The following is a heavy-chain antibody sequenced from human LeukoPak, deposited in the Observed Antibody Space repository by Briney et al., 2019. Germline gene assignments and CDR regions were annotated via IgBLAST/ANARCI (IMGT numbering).Heavy chain of an antibody. D-gene: IGHD3-22*01. CDR1: GFTFSSYA. V-gene: IGHV3-30-3*01. J-gene: IGHJ3*02. CDR2: ISYDGSNK. CDR3: ARAGITMIVVVSDAFDI. Sequence: PWRSLTLSCAASGFTFSSYAMHWVRQAPGKGLEWVAVISYDGSNKYYADSVKGRFTISRYNSKNTLYLQMNSLRAEDTAVYYCARAGITMIVVVSDAFDIWGQGTMVTVSS.